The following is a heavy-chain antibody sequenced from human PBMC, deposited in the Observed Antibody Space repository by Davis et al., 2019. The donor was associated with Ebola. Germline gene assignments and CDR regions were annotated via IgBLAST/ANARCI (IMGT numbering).Heavy chain of an antibody. V-gene: IGHV3-23*01. J-gene: IGHJ4*02. CDR3: ARGIAAAPL. CDR1: GFTFSSDA. Sequence: GESLKISCAASGFTFSSDAMSWVRQAPGKGLEWVSAISGSGGSTYYADSVKGRFTISRDNSKNTLYLQMNSLRAEDTAVYYCARGIAAAPLWGQGTLVTVSS. D-gene: IGHD6-13*01. CDR2: ISGSGGST.